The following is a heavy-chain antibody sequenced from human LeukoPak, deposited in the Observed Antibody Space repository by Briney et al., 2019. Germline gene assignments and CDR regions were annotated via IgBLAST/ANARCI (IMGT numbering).Heavy chain of an antibody. V-gene: IGHV3-74*01. Sequence: PGGSLRLSCAASGFTLSNHWMHWVRQAPGKGLVWVSRINNDGTITTYADSVKGRFTISRDNAKSTLYLRMDSLRAEDTAVYYCARPYCSGGTCYFDYWGRGTLVTVSS. J-gene: IGHJ4*02. CDR2: INNDGTIT. D-gene: IGHD2-15*01. CDR1: GFTLSNHW. CDR3: ARPYCSGGTCYFDY.